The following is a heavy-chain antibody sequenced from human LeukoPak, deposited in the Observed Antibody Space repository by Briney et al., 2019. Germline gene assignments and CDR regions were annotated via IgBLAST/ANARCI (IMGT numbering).Heavy chain of an antibody. J-gene: IGHJ4*02. Sequence: SETLSLTCTVSGGSISRSSYYWGWIRQPPGKGLEWIGSIYYSGSTYYNPSLKSRVTISVDTSKNQFSLKLSSVTAADTAVYYCARQVRPHDKIDYWGQGTLVTVSS. CDR2: IYYSGST. CDR1: GGSISRSSYY. D-gene: IGHD1-1*01. V-gene: IGHV4-39*01. CDR3: ARQVRPHDKIDY.